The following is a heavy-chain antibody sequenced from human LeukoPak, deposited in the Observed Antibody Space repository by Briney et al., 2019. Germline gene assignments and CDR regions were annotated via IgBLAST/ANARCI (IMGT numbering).Heavy chain of an antibody. CDR3: ARDKVTLVRGVITDDAFDI. CDR2: IYYSGST. Sequence: TSETLSLTCTVSGGSISSSSYYWGWIRQPPGKELEWIGSIYYSGSTYYNPSLKSRVTISVDTSKNQFSLKLSSVTAADTAVYFCARDKVTLVRGVITDDAFDIWGQGTMVTVSS. V-gene: IGHV4-39*07. D-gene: IGHD3-10*01. J-gene: IGHJ3*02. CDR1: GGSISSSSYY.